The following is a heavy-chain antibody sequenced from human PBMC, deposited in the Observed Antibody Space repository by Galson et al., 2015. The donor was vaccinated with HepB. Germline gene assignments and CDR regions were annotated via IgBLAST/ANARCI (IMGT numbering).Heavy chain of an antibody. CDR2: ISYDGSNK. Sequence: SLRLSCAASGFTFSSYGMHWVRQAPGKGLEWVAVISYDGSNKYYADSVKGRFTISRDNSKNTLYLQMNSLRAEDTAVYYCAKGSRVRIVGATTDPWGQGTLVTVSS. CDR1: GFTFSSYG. V-gene: IGHV3-30*18. D-gene: IGHD1-26*01. CDR3: AKGSRVRIVGATTDP. J-gene: IGHJ5*02.